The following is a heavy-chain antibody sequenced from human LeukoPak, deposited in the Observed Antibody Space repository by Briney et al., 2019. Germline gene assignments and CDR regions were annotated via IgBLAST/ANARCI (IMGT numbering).Heavy chain of an antibody. CDR1: GFTFSTYS. Sequence: GGSLRLSCAASGFTFSTYSMNWVRQAPGKGLEWVANIKQDGSEKYYVDSVKGRFTISRDNAKNSLYLQMNSLRAEDTAVYYCARGLRSVDTAMVTGDYWGQGTLVTVSS. V-gene: IGHV3-7*01. CDR3: ARGLRSVDTAMVTGDY. CDR2: IKQDGSEK. J-gene: IGHJ4*02. D-gene: IGHD5-18*01.